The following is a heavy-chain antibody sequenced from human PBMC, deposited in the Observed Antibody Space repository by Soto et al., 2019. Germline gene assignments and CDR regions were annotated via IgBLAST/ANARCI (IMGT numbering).Heavy chain of an antibody. CDR1: GFTFSSYG. D-gene: IGHD3-22*01. CDR2: ISYDGSNK. Sequence: PGGSLRLSCAASGFTFSSYGMHWVRQAPGKGLEWVAVISYDGSNKYYADSVKGRFTISRDNSKNTLYLQMNSLRAEDTAVYYCAKGPRAYYYDSGGGYFQHWGQGTLVTVSS. J-gene: IGHJ1*01. V-gene: IGHV3-30*18. CDR3: AKGPRAYYYDSGGGYFQH.